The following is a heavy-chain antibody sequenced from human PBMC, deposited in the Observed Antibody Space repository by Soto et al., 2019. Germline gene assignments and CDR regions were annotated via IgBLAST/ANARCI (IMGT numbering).Heavy chain of an antibody. CDR1: GGSISSGGYY. V-gene: IGHV4-31*03. CDR3: AIYDSSGSRGFQH. D-gene: IGHD3-22*01. Sequence: QVQLQESGPGLVKPSQTLSLTCTVSGGSISSGGYYWSWIRQPPGNGLEWIGYIYYSGSTYYNPSLKSRVTISVDPSKTQSSPKLSSVPAADTAVYYCAIYDSSGSRGFQHWGQGTLVTVSS. J-gene: IGHJ1*01. CDR2: IYYSGST.